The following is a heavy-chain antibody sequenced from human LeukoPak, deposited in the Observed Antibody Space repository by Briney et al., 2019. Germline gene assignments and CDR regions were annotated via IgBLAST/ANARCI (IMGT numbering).Heavy chain of an antibody. Sequence: GGSLRLSCAASGFTFSDYYMSWIRQAPGKGLEWVSYISSSSSYTNYADSVKGRFTISRDNAKNSLYLQMNSLRAEDTAVYYCARSTCDILTGYSDWFDPWGQGTLVTVSS. CDR3: ARSTCDILTGYSDWFDP. D-gene: IGHD3-9*01. CDR2: ISSSSSYT. J-gene: IGHJ5*02. CDR1: GFTFSDYY. V-gene: IGHV3-11*06.